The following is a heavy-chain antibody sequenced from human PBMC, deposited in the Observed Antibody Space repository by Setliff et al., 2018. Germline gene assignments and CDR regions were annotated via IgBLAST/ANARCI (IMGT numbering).Heavy chain of an antibody. CDR3: ARPSLWFGEFSNWFDP. Sequence: GSLRLSCAASGFTLSRYWMSWVRQAPGKGLEWVANIKQDGSEKYYVDSVKGRFTISRDNAKNSLYLQMNSLRAEDTAVYYCARPSLWFGEFSNWFDPWGQGTLVTVS. D-gene: IGHD3-10*01. V-gene: IGHV3-7*01. J-gene: IGHJ5*02. CDR2: IKQDGSEK. CDR1: GFTLSRYW.